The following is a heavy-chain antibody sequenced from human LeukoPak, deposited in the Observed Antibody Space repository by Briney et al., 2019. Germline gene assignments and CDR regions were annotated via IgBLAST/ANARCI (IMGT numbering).Heavy chain of an antibody. Sequence: GESLKISCKGSGYIFTSYWIGWVRQVPGKGLEWMGLIYPLNSDTRYSPSFQGQVTISADNSISTAYLQWSSLKASDTAMYYCATHRDGYNPFDYWGQGTLVTVSS. CDR3: ATHRDGYNPFDY. J-gene: IGHJ4*02. CDR2: IYPLNSDT. CDR1: GYIFTSYW. D-gene: IGHD5-24*01. V-gene: IGHV5-51*01.